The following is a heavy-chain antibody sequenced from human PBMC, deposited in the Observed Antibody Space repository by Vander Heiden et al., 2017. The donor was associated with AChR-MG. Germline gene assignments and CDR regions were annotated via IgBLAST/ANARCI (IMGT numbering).Heavy chain of an antibody. V-gene: IGHV3-30*18. D-gene: IGHD6-6*01. CDR2: RSYDGSNK. J-gene: IGHJ5*02. Sequence: QVQLVESGGGVVQPGRSLRLSCAASGFTFSSYGMHWVRQAPGKGLEWVAVRSYDGSNKYYADSVKGRFTISRDNSKNTLYLQMNSLRAEDTAVYYCAKEVVISLIAARPGWFDPWGQGTLVTVSS. CDR1: GFTFSSYG. CDR3: AKEVVISLIAARPGWFDP.